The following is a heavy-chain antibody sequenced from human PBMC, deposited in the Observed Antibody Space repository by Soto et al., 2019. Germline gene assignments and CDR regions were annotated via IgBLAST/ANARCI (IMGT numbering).Heavy chain of an antibody. Sequence: QVQLVQSGAEVKKPGASVKVSCKASGYTFTSYGISWVRQAPGQGLEWMGWISAYNGNTNYAQKLQGRVTMTTDTSTSTAYMELRSLRSDDTAVYYCARDHTSAYYYDSSGYYYAFDIWGQGTMVTVSS. CDR3: ARDHTSAYYYDSSGYYYAFDI. J-gene: IGHJ3*02. CDR1: GYTFTSYG. CDR2: ISAYNGNT. V-gene: IGHV1-18*01. D-gene: IGHD3-22*01.